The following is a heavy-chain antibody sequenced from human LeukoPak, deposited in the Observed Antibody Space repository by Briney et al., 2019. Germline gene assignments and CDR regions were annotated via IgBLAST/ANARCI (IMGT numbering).Heavy chain of an antibody. Sequence: SETLSLTCAVYGGSFSGYYWSWIRQPPGKGLEWIGEINHSGSTNYNPSLKSRVTISVDKSKNQFSLKLSSVTAADTAVYYCASGYSSSWYGDYFDYWGQGTLVTVSS. CDR2: INHSGST. J-gene: IGHJ4*02. D-gene: IGHD6-13*01. CDR1: GGSFSGYY. CDR3: ASGYSSSWYGDYFDY. V-gene: IGHV4-34*01.